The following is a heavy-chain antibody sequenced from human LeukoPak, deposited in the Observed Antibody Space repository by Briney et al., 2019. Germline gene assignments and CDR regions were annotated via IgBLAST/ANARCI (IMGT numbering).Heavy chain of an antibody. J-gene: IGHJ4*02. CDR3: ARNWGLDY. Sequence: GGSLRLSCAASGFTFSDYAMHWVRQAPGKGLEWVSVISDSGDKMFYTESVEGRFTVSRDNSKNTLYLQMNSLRAEDTAVYYCARNWGLDYWGQGTLVTVSS. CDR1: GFTFSDYA. CDR2: ISDSGDKM. D-gene: IGHD7-27*01. V-gene: IGHV3-23*01.